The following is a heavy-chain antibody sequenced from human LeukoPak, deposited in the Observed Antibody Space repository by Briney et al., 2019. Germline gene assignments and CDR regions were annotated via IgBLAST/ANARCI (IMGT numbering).Heavy chain of an antibody. V-gene: IGHV1-69*13. CDR2: IIPIFGTT. Sequence: GASVTVSCKTSGGTFSSYPISWVRQAPGQGLEWMGHIIPIFGTTNYAQRFQGRVTISADESTSTAYMELSSLTSDDTAVYYCARDLIGAVANTIDDYWGQGTLVTVSS. CDR1: GGTFSSYP. J-gene: IGHJ4*02. CDR3: ARDLIGAVANTIDDY. D-gene: IGHD6-19*01.